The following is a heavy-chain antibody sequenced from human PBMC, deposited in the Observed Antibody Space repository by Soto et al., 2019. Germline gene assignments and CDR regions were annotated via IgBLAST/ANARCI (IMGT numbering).Heavy chain of an antibody. J-gene: IGHJ4*02. D-gene: IGHD3-22*01. CDR2: INHSGST. Sequence: PSETLSLTCAVYGGSFSGYYWSWIRQPPGKGLEWIGEINHSGSTNYNPSLKSRVTISVDTSKNQFYLKLSSVTAADTAVYYCARSTYYYDSSDYYSFYFDNWGQGTLVTVSS. V-gene: IGHV4-34*01. CDR1: GGSFSGYY. CDR3: ARSTYYYDSSDYYSFYFDN.